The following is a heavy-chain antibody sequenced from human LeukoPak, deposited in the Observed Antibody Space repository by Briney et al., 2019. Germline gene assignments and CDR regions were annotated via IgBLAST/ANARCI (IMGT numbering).Heavy chain of an antibody. CDR3: ARDGISPDAFDI. D-gene: IGHD1-26*01. V-gene: IGHV1-18*01. CDR1: GYTFTSYG. CDR2: ISAHNGNT. J-gene: IGHJ3*02. Sequence: ASVKVSCKTSGYTFTSYGISWVRQAPGQGLEWMGWISAHNGNTNYAQKVQGRVTMSTDTSTSTAYMELRSLRSDDTAVYYCARDGISPDAFDIWGQGTMVTVSS.